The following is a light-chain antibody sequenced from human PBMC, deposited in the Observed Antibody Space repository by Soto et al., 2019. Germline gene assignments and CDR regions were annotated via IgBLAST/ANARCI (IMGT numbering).Light chain of an antibody. CDR3: SSYTSSSPYV. V-gene: IGLV2-14*01. J-gene: IGLJ1*01. Sequence: QSALTQPASVSGSPGQSITISCTGTSSDVGGYNYVSWYQQYPGKAPKLMIYEVTNRPSGVSNRFSGSKSGNTASPTISGLQAEDEADYYCSSYTSSSPYVFGTGTKLTVL. CDR1: SSDVGGYNY. CDR2: EVT.